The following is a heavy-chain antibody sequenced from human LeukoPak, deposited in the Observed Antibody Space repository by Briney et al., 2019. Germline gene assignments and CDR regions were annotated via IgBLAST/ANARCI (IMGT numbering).Heavy chain of an antibody. Sequence: ASVKVSCKVSGYTLTELSMHWVRQAPGKGLEWMGGFDPEDGETIYAQKFQGRVTMTRDTSTSTVYMELSSLRSEDTAVYYCARENRFGYTPGQPMGMDVWGQGTTVTVSS. V-gene: IGHV1-24*01. CDR1: GYTLTELS. J-gene: IGHJ6*02. CDR2: FDPEDGET. D-gene: IGHD2-2*02. CDR3: ARENRFGYTPGQPMGMDV.